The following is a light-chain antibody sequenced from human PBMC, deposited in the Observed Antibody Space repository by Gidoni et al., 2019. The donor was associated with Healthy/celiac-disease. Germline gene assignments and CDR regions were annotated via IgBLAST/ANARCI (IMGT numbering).Light chain of an antibody. CDR2: KAS. CDR3: QQYNSYSL. V-gene: IGKV1-5*03. CDR1: QSISSW. Sequence: DIQMTQPPSTRSASVGDRVTITCRASQSISSWLAWYQQKPGKAPKLLIYKASSLESGVPSRFSGSGSGTEFTLTISSLQPDDFATYYCQQYNSYSLFGGGTKVEIK. J-gene: IGKJ4*01.